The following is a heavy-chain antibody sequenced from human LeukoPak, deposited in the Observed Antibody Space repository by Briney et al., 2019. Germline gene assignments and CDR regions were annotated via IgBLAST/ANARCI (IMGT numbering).Heavy chain of an antibody. CDR3: ARIGYCSSTSRYAEYFQH. V-gene: IGHV4-31*03. D-gene: IGHD2-2*01. CDR1: GGSNSSGGYY. CDR2: IYYSGST. Sequence: SETLSLTCTVSGGSNSSGGYYWSWIRQHPGKGLEWIGYIYYSGSTYYNPSLKSRVTISVDTSKNQFSLKLSSVTAADTAVYYCARIGYCSSTSRYAEYFQHWGQGTLVTVSS. J-gene: IGHJ1*01.